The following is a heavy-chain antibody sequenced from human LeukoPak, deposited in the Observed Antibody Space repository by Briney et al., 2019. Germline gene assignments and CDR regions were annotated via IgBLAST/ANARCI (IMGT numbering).Heavy chain of an antibody. CDR3: HTARGYSYGYEVDAFDI. CDR1: GGTFSSYA. V-gene: IGHV1-69*04. CDR2: IIPILGIA. Sequence: ASVKVSCKASGGTFSSYAISWVRQAPGQGLEWMGRIIPILGIANYAQKFQGRVTITADKFTSTAYMELSSLRSEDTAVYYCHTARGYSYGYEVDAFDIWGQGTMVTVSS. D-gene: IGHD5-18*01. J-gene: IGHJ3*02.